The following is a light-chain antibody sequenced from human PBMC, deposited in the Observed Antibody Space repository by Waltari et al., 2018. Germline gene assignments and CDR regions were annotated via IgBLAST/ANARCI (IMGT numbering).Light chain of an antibody. Sequence: SYVLTPPPSVSVAPGQTAIITCGGDNIGRKSVHWYQQRAGQAPVLVVHDDNDRPAGIPEGLSGSNSGNTATLTISRVEAGDEADFYCQVWDSGSGRPQVIFGGGTRLTVL. CDR1: NIGRKS. V-gene: IGLV3-21*02. CDR3: QVWDSGSGRPQVI. CDR2: DDN. J-gene: IGLJ2*01.